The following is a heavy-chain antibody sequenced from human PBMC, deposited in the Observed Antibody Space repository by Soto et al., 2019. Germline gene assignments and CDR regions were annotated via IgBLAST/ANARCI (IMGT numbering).Heavy chain of an antibody. J-gene: IGHJ1*01. CDR3: ARAGAVVTAIRGVFQH. Sequence: QVQLQQSGAGLLKPSETLSLTCAVYGGSFSGYYWSWIRQPPGKGLEWIGEINHSGSTNYNPSLKSRVTISVDTSKNQFSLKLSSVTAADTAVYYCARAGAVVTAIRGVFQHWGQGTLVTVSS. D-gene: IGHD2-21*02. CDR2: INHSGST. CDR1: GGSFSGYY. V-gene: IGHV4-34*01.